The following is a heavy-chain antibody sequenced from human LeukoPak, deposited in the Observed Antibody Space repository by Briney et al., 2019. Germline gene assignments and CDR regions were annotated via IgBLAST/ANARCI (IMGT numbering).Heavy chain of an antibody. Sequence: PGGSLRLSCAASGFTFSTYAMNWVRQAPGKGLEWVSAIRGSGDSTYYADSVKGRFTISRDNSKNTLYLQMNSLRADDTAVYYCATPMVRGVNMKHFDYWGQGTLVTVSS. D-gene: IGHD3-10*01. CDR3: ATPMVRGVNMKHFDY. J-gene: IGHJ4*02. CDR1: GFTFSTYA. CDR2: IRGSGDST. V-gene: IGHV3-23*01.